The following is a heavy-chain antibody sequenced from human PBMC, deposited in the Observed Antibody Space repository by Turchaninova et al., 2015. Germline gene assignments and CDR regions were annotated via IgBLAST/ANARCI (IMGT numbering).Heavy chain of an antibody. D-gene: IGHD6-19*01. CDR3: ARAPSSGWYVGYFDY. CDR2: IWDDGSNK. Sequence: QVQLVESGVGLVKPGRSLSLSCAACGFTFGSHGMPGVRQARGKGLEWGEVIWDDGSNKYYADSVKGRFTISRDNSKNTLYLQMNSLRAEDTAVYYCARAPSSGWYVGYFDYWGQGTLVTVSS. V-gene: IGHV3-33*01. CDR1: GFTFGSHG. J-gene: IGHJ4*02.